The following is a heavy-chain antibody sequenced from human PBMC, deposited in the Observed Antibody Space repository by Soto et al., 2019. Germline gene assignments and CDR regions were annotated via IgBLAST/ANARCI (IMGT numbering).Heavy chain of an antibody. J-gene: IGHJ5*02. V-gene: IGHV1-46*01. CDR2: INPSGGST. D-gene: IGHD6-13*01. CDR1: GYTFTSYY. Sequence: ATVKVSCKASGYTFTSYYMHWVRQAPGQGLEWMGIINPSGGSTSYAQKFQGRVTMTRDTSTSTVYMELSSLRSEDTAMYYCARTVSSSWYDTWGQGTLVTVSS. CDR3: ARTVSSSWYDT.